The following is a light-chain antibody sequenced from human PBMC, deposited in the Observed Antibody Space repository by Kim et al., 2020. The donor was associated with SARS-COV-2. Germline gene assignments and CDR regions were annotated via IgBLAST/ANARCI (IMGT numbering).Light chain of an antibody. J-gene: IGKJ2*01. CDR3: QQYYSTPYT. CDR1: QSVLYRSNQKNY. Sequence: DIVMTQSPDSLAVSLGERATINCKSSQSVLYRSNQKNYLAWYQQKPGQPPKLLIYWASTRDSGVPDRFSGSGSGTDFTLTVSRLQAEDVAVYYCQQYYSTPYTFGQGTKLE. V-gene: IGKV4-1*01. CDR2: WAS.